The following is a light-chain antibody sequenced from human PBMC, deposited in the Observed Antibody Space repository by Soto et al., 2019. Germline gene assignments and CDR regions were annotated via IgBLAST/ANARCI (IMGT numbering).Light chain of an antibody. CDR2: GAS. V-gene: IGKV3-15*01. CDR1: QSVSSN. Sequence: EGVVAQSPTTLPLSPGGRATPSPRASQSVSSNLAWYQQKPGQAPRLLIYGASTRAAGIPARFSGSGSGTDFTLTITSLQSEDFGVYYCHQHNNWWTFGQGTKVDIK. J-gene: IGKJ1*01. CDR3: HQHNNWWT.